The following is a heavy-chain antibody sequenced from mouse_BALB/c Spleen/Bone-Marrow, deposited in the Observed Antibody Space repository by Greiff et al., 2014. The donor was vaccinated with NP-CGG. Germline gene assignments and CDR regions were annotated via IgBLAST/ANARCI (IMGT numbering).Heavy chain of an antibody. CDR1: GYTFTAYA. Sequence: QVQLQESGAGLVRPGVSVKLSCKGSGYTFTAYAMHWVQQSHAKSLEWVGVISSYYGNTNYNQEFNGKATMTVDKSSSTAYVELTRLTSEDTAIYYCARKRLTGASYWYCDVWGAGTTVTVSS. CDR3: ARKRLTGASYWYCDV. D-gene: IGHD4-1*01. V-gene: IGHV1S137*01. J-gene: IGHJ1*01. CDR2: ISSYYGNT.